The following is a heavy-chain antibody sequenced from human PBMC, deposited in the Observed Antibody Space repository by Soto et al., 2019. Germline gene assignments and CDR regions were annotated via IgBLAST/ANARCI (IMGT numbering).Heavy chain of an antibody. CDR1: GFTFSSYS. CDR2: ISSSSSYI. V-gene: IGHV3-21*01. J-gene: IGHJ6*02. Sequence: GGSLRLSCAASGFTFSSYSMNWVRQAPGKGLEWVSSISSSSSYIYYADSVKGRFTISRDNAKNSLYLQMNSLRAEDTAVYYCASALETTVVTYYYYYYGMDVWGQGTTVTVSS. D-gene: IGHD4-17*01. CDR3: ASALETTVVTYYYYYYGMDV.